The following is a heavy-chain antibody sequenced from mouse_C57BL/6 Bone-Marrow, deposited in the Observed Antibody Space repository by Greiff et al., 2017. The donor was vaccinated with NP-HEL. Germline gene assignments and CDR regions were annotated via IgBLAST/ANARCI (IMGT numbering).Heavy chain of an antibody. CDR1: GYTFTSYG. J-gene: IGHJ4*01. CDR3: ARPYYSSCYAMDY. CDR2: IYPGSGYT. V-gene: IGHV1-81*01. Sequence: QVQLQQSGAELARPGASVKLSCKASGYTFTSYGISWVKQRTGQGLEWIGEIYPGSGYTYYNEKFKGKSTLTADKSSSTAYMELRSLTSEDSAVYFCARPYYSSCYAMDYWGQGTSVTVSS. D-gene: IGHD2-5*01.